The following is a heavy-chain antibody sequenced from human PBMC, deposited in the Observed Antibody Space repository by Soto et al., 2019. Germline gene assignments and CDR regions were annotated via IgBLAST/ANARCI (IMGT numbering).Heavy chain of an antibody. CDR2: TYYRSNWYT. V-gene: IGHV6-1*01. CDR1: GDSVSSTSTA. J-gene: IGHJ4*02. Sequence: QTLSLTCAISGDSVSSTSTAWSWIRQSPSRGLEWLGRTYYRSNWYTDYAVSVKSRITISPDTSKNQFSLQLNSVTPEDAAVYYCARGSYYSGWVWGQGTLVTVSS. D-gene: IGHD6-19*01. CDR3: ARGSYYSGWV.